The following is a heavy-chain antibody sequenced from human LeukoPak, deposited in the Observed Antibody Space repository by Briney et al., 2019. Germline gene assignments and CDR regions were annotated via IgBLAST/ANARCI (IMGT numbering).Heavy chain of an antibody. J-gene: IGHJ4*02. V-gene: IGHV3-7*04. CDR3: ATADWFSFDF. CDR1: GFTFSSYW. Sequence: GGSLRLSCAASGFTFSSYWMTWVRQAPGKGLEWVATIKNDGSEKNYEDSVKGRFTISRDNAKNSLYLQMSGLRAEDTAVYFCATADWFSFDFWGQGTLVTVSS. CDR2: IKNDGSEK. D-gene: IGHD3-9*01.